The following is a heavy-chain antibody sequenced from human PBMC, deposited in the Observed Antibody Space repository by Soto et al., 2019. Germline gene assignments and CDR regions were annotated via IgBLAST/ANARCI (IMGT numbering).Heavy chain of an antibody. V-gene: IGHV4-39*01. CDR2: IFHTGAT. CDR1: GDSITSSSFY. D-gene: IGHD2-21*01. Sequence: SETLSLTCTVSGDSITSSSFYWGWIRQPPGKGLEWIGHIFHTGATYQNPTLKSRLRMSVDTSKNQFSLNLSSVTATDTAIYYCARRRIVPTTNFDYWGQGTLVTVSS. J-gene: IGHJ4*02. CDR3: ARRRIVPTTNFDY.